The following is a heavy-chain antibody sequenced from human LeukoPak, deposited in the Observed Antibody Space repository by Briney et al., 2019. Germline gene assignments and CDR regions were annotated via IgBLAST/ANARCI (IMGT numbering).Heavy chain of an antibody. CDR1: GASISDYY. Sequence: PSETLSLTCTVSGASISDYYWSWIQQSPGKRLEEIYYMYYSGIPNYSRSLKSRATMSADKSNNQVSLTLTSVTAADTAVYYCASHHGRGEAFDYWGRGTLVTVSS. CDR3: ASHHGRGEAFDY. CDR2: MYYSGIP. V-gene: IGHV4-59*08. J-gene: IGHJ4*02. D-gene: IGHD3-10*01.